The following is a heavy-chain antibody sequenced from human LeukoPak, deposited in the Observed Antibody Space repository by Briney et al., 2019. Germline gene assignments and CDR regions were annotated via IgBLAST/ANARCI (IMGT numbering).Heavy chain of an antibody. CDR2: IIPILGIA. CDR1: GGTFSSYA. Sequence: SVKVSCKASGGTFSSYAISWVRQAPGQGLEWMGRIIPILGIANYAQKSQGRVTITADKSTSTAYMELSSLRSEDTAVYYCAREDIVATISYYYGMDVWGQGTTVTVSS. J-gene: IGHJ6*02. V-gene: IGHV1-69*04. D-gene: IGHD5-12*01. CDR3: AREDIVATISYYYGMDV.